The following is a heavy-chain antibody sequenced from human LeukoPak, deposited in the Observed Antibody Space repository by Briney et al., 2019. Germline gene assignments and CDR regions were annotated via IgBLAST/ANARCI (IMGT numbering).Heavy chain of an antibody. CDR1: GYAFTNYY. J-gene: IGHJ3*02. CDR3: ARDLRLELRLGAFDI. D-gene: IGHD1-7*01. V-gene: IGHV1-46*01. Sequence: GASVKVSCKASGYAFTNYYMHWVRQAPGQGLEWMGIINPSGGSTSHAQKFQGRVTMTRDMSTSTVYMEVSSLRSEDTAVYYCARDLRLELRLGAFDIWGQGTMVTVSS. CDR2: INPSGGST.